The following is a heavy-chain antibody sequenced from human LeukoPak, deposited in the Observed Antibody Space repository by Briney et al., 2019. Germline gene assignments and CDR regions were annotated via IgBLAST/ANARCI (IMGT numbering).Heavy chain of an antibody. CDR2: INHSGST. CDR1: GGSFSGYY. V-gene: IGHV4-34*01. CDR3: ARIAAAGPNLIDY. Sequence: SETLSLTCAVYGGSFSGYYWSWIRQPPGKGLEWIGEINHSGSTNYNPSLKSRVTISVDTSKNQFSLKLSSVTAADTAVYYCARIAAAGPNLIDYWSQGTLVTVSS. J-gene: IGHJ4*02. D-gene: IGHD6-13*01.